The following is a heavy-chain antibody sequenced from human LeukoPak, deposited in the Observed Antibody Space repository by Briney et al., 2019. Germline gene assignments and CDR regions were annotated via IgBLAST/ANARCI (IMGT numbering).Heavy chain of an antibody. CDR1: GYTFTSYG. CDR3: ARGAPGSDYYYYMDV. CDR2: ISAYNGNT. D-gene: IGHD4/OR15-4a*01. V-gene: IGHV1-18*01. J-gene: IGHJ6*03. Sequence: ASVKVSCKASGYTFTSYGISWVRQAPGQGLEWMGWISAYNGNTNYAQKLQGRVTMTTDTSTSQAYMELRSLRSDDTAVYYCARGAPGSDYYYYMDVWGKGTTVTVSS.